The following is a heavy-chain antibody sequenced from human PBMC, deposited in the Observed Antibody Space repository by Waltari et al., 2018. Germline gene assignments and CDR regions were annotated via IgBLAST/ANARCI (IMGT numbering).Heavy chain of an antibody. CDR3: ARLFGSGSYNDP. V-gene: IGHV1-2*02. CDR1: GYTFTGYY. CDR2: INPNRGGT. D-gene: IGHD3-10*01. Sequence: QVQLVQSGAEVKKPGASVRVSCKASGYTFTGYYMYWVRQAPGQGLEWMGWINPNRGGTNDAQKFQGRVTMTRDTSISTAYMELSRLRSDDTAVYYCARLFGSGSYNDPWGQGTLVTVSS. J-gene: IGHJ5*02.